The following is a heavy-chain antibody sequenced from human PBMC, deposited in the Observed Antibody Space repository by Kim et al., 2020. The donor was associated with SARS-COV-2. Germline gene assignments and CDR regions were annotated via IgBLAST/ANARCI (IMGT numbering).Heavy chain of an antibody. J-gene: IGHJ6*02. CDR3: TRDDPDRPVAPHPNGGPYDHDGMAL. CDR2: ISRSGTYI. CDR1: GFNFDTYS. V-gene: IGHV3-21*01. Sequence: GGSLRLSCTASGFNFDTYSMNWVRQAPGLGLEWVSSISRSGTYIYYAESVKGRFTISRDNAKNSLYLQVTSLRPEDTAVYFCTRDDPDRPVAPHPNGGPYDHDGMALGGQGTTVTVFS. D-gene: IGHD2-2*01.